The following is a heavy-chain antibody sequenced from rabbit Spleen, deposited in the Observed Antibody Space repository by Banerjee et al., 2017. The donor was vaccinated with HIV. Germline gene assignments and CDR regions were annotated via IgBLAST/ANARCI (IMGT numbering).Heavy chain of an antibody. V-gene: IGHV1S40*01. J-gene: IGHJ6*01. D-gene: IGHD8-1*01. CDR3: ARDTGSSFSSYGMDL. CDR1: GVSFTNNNY. CDR2: IDTGRSGFT. Sequence: QSLEESGGDLVKPGASLTLTCTASGVSFTNNNYMCWVRQAPGKGLEWIACIDTGRSGFTYFASWAKGRFTISKTSSTTVTLQMTSLTAADTATYFCARDTGSSFSSYGMDLWGRAPSSPS.